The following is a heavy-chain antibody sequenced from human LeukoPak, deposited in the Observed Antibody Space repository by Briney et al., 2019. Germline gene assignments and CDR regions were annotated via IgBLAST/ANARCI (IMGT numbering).Heavy chain of an antibody. Sequence: PSETLSLTCAVSGGAISSSNWWSWVRQPPGKGLEWIGEIFHGGSTNYNPSLKSRVTISGDKSRNQFSLKLSSVTAADTAVYYCARGGHSSSWYFSSEPLARFDYWGQGTLVTVSS. D-gene: IGHD6-13*01. V-gene: IGHV4-4*02. CDR1: GGAISSSNW. CDR3: ARGGHSSSWYFSSEPLARFDY. CDR2: IFHGGST. J-gene: IGHJ4*02.